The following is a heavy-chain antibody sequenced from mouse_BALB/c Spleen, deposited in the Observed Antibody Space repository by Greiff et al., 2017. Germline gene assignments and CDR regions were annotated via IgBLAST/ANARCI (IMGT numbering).Heavy chain of an antibody. CDR1: GFTFSSYA. CDR3: ARGRDGYYLPWFAY. J-gene: IGHJ3*01. V-gene: IGHV5-6-5*01. D-gene: IGHD2-3*01. Sequence: DVQLVESGGGLVKPGGSLKLSCAASGFTFSSYAMSWVRQTPEKRLEWVASISSGGSTYYPDSVKGRFTISRDNARNILYLQMSSLRSEDTAMYYCARGRDGYYLPWFAYWGQGTLVTVSA. CDR2: ISSGGST.